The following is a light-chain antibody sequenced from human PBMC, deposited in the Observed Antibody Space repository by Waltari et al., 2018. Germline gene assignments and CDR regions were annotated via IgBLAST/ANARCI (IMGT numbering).Light chain of an antibody. CDR1: QSVGST. CDR2: NAS. J-gene: IGKJ1*01. V-gene: IGKV3D-15*01. CDR3: QKYSDWPWT. Sequence: VIMQSPATLSLSPGDRATLSCRASQSVGSTLAWYHQKPGQAPRLLIYNASSRATCIPDRFSGSGSGTEFTLTISGLDPEDVGVYYCQKYSDWPWTFGQGTKVEIK.